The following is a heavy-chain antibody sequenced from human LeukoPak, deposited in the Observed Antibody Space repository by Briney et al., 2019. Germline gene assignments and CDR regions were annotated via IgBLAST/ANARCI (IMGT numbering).Heavy chain of an antibody. V-gene: IGHV4-34*01. CDR1: GGSFSGYY. CDR2: INHSGST. J-gene: IGHJ5*02. Sequence: SETLSLTCAVYGGSFSGYYWSWIRQPPGKGLEWIGEINHSGSTNYNPSLKSRVTISVDTSKNQFSLKLSSVTAADTAVYYCARGVRWFDPWGQGTLVTVSS. D-gene: IGHD3-10*01. CDR3: ARGVRWFDP.